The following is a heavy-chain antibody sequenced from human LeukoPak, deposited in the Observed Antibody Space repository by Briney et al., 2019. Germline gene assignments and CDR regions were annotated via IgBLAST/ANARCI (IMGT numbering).Heavy chain of an antibody. CDR1: GFTFSTYA. D-gene: IGHD5-18*01. V-gene: IGHV3-30*04. J-gene: IGHJ3*02. CDR3: ARARSSYGYGEAFDI. Sequence: GRSLRLSCAASGFTFSTYAMHWVRQAPGKGLEWVAVISYDGSSKYYADSVKGRFTISRDNSKNTLYLQMNSLRAEDTAVYYCARARSSYGYGEAFDIWGQGTMVTVSS. CDR2: ISYDGSSK.